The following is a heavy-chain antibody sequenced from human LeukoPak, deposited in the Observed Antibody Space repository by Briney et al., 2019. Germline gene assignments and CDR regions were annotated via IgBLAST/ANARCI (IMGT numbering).Heavy chain of an antibody. CDR2: ISSSSSYI. CDR1: GFTFSSYS. CDR3: ARTLTVVTPGYFDY. D-gene: IGHD4-23*01. J-gene: IGHJ4*02. Sequence: GGSLRLSCAASGFTFSSYSMNWVRQAPGEGLEWVSSISSSSSYIYYADSVKGRFTISRDNAKNSLYLQMNSLRAEDTAVYYCARTLTVVTPGYFDYWGQGTLVTVSS. V-gene: IGHV3-21*01.